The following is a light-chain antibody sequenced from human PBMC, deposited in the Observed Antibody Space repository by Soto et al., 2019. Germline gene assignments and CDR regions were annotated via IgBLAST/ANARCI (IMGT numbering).Light chain of an antibody. J-gene: IGKJ1*01. CDR2: WAS. Sequence: DIVMTQSPDSLAVSLGERATVSCKSSQGLLYSSNNKTYLAWYQQKTGQPPRLLIHWASSRESGVPDRFSGSGSGTDFTLTITSLQAEDVAIYYCQEYFIPPWTFGQGTKVDTK. CDR1: QGLLYSSNNKTY. V-gene: IGKV4-1*01. CDR3: QEYFIPPWT.